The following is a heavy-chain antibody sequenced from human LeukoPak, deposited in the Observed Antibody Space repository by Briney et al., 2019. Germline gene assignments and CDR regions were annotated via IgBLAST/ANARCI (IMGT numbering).Heavy chain of an antibody. Sequence: SETLSLTCTVSGGSISSYYWSWIRQPPGKGLEWIGYIYYSGSTKYNPSLKSRVTISVDTSKNQFSLKVSSVTAADTAVYYRAGSGYSYGLEAFDIWGQGTMVTVSS. CDR2: IYYSGST. J-gene: IGHJ3*02. CDR3: AGSGYSYGLEAFDI. V-gene: IGHV4-59*01. CDR1: GGSISSYY. D-gene: IGHD5-18*01.